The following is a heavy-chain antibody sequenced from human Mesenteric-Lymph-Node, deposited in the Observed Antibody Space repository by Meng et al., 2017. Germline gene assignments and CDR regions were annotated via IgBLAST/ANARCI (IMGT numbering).Heavy chain of an antibody. CDR3: ARQMSLLRGRRDYGMDV. J-gene: IGHJ6*02. Sequence: GESLKISCKASEFDFTNYWIAWVRQTPGKGLEWMGIIFPRDSDTRYSPSFQGQVTISADKSISTAYLHWSSLKASDTATYYCARQMSLLRGRRDYGMDVWGQGTTVTVSS. CDR2: IFPRDSDT. V-gene: IGHV5-51*01. D-gene: IGHD3-10*01. CDR1: EFDFTNYW.